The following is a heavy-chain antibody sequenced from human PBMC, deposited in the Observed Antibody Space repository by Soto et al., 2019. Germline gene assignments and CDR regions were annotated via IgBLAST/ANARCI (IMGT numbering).Heavy chain of an antibody. V-gene: IGHV3-74*01. D-gene: IGHD3-3*01. CDR3: AKDYDFWSGYYYYMDV. CDR1: GFTFTEYW. Sequence: GGSLRLSCEASGFTFTEYWMHWVRQVPGKGLVWVSRINADGTRTNYADSVKGRFTISRDNSKNTLYLRMNSLRAEDTAVYYCAKDYDFWSGYYYYMDVWGKGTTVTVS. J-gene: IGHJ6*03. CDR2: INADGTRT.